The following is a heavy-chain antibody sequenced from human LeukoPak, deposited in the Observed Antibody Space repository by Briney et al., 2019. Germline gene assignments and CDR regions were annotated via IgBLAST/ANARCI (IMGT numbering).Heavy chain of an antibody. V-gene: IGHV3-23*01. D-gene: IGHD5-18*01. CDR1: GFTFSSFA. Sequence: GGSLRLSCAASGFTFSSFAMSWVRQAPGKGLEWVSSTSGSGGNTYYAHSVKGRFTISRDNFKNTLFLQMNSLRAEDTATYYCAKQRASYGYVFDYWGQGTLVTVSS. CDR3: AKQRASYGYVFDY. J-gene: IGHJ4*02. CDR2: TSGSGGNT.